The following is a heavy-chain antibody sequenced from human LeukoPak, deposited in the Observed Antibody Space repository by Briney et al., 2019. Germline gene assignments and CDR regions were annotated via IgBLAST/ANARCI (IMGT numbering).Heavy chain of an antibody. Sequence: PSETLSLTCTVSGGSISSSSYHWGWIRQPPGKGLEWIGSIYYSGSTYYNPSLKSRVTISVDTSKNQFSLKLSSVTAADTAVYYCARHRAHWDTYYFDYWGQGTLVTVSS. V-gene: IGHV4-39*01. CDR3: ARHRAHWDTYYFDY. J-gene: IGHJ4*02. CDR2: IYYSGST. CDR1: GGSISSSSYH. D-gene: IGHD1/OR15-1a*01.